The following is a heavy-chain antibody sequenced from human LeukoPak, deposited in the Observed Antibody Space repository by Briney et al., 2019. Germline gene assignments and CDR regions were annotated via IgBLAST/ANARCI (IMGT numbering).Heavy chain of an antibody. CDR2: ISGNTIDT. J-gene: IGHJ6*03. CDR1: GFTFSSHS. Sequence: GGSLRLSCAASGFTFSSHSMTWVRQAPGKGLEWLSYISGNTIDTYYGDSVKGRFTISRDNAKNSLYLQMDSLRAEDTAIYYCARVRTFYYMDVWGKGTTVTVSS. CDR3: ARVRTFYYMDV. V-gene: IGHV3-21*05. D-gene: IGHD1-14*01.